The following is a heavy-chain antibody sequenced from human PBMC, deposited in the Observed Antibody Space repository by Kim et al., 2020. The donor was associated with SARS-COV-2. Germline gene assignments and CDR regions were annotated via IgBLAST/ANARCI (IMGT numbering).Heavy chain of an antibody. D-gene: IGHD3-10*01. J-gene: IGHJ4*02. V-gene: IGHV3-23*01. Sequence: VRGRFTISRDNSKNTLYLQMNSLRAEDRAVYYCAKKFHYGSGSYLYYFDYWGQGTLVTVSS. CDR3: AKKFHYGSGSYLYYFDY.